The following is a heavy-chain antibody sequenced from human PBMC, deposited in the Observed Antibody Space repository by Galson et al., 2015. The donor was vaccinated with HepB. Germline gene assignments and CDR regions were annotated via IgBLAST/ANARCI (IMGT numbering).Heavy chain of an antibody. J-gene: IGHJ4*02. CDR2: ISSSSSYI. CDR3: ARDPTNYYDSSGYYFVLPLDY. CDR1: GFTFSSYS. D-gene: IGHD3-22*01. V-gene: IGHV3-21*01. Sequence: SLRLSCAASGFTFSSYSMNWVRQAPGKGLEWVSSISSSSSYIYYADSVKGRFTISRDNAENSLYLQMNSLRAEDTAVYYCARDPTNYYDSSGYYFVLPLDYWGQGTLVTVSS.